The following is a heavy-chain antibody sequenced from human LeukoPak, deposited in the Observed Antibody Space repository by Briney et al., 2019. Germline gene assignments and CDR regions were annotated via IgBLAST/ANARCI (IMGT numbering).Heavy chain of an antibody. V-gene: IGHV3-30*18. CDR1: GFTFRSYA. CDR3: AKGYCSSTSCLKTD. D-gene: IGHD2-2*01. CDR2: ISYDAINK. Sequence: QPGGSLRLSCAASGFTFRSYAMHWVRQAPGKGLEWVAVISYDAINKYYADSVKGRFTISRDNSKNTLYLQTNSLRAEDTAVYYCAKGYCSSTSCLKTDWGQGALVTVSS. J-gene: IGHJ4*02.